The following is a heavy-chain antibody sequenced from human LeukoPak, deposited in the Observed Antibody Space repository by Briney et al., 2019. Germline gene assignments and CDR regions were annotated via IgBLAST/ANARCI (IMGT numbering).Heavy chain of an antibody. Sequence: PGGSLRLSCAASGFTFSNYNMNWVRQAPGKGLEWVSSISSSSIYISYADSVKGRFTISRDNTKNALYLQMNSLRAEDTAVFYCARTLYSIVPAVDDYFDSWGQGTPVTVSS. J-gene: IGHJ4*02. D-gene: IGHD2/OR15-2a*01. CDR3: ARTLYSIVPAVDDYFDS. V-gene: IGHV3-21*01. CDR2: ISSSSIYI. CDR1: GFTFSNYN.